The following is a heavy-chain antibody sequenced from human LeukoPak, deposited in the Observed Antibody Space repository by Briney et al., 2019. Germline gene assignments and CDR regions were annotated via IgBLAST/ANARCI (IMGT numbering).Heavy chain of an antibody. D-gene: IGHD6-13*01. CDR3: ARDGSSWYVTPHFDY. J-gene: IGHJ4*02. CDR1: GGSISSYY. CDR2: IYYSGST. V-gene: IGHV4-59*12. Sequence: PSETLSLTCTVSGGSISSYYWSWIRQPPGKGLEWIGYIYYSGSTNYNPSLKSRVTISVDRSKNQFSLKLSSVTAADTAVYYCARDGSSWYVTPHFDYWGQGTLVTVSS.